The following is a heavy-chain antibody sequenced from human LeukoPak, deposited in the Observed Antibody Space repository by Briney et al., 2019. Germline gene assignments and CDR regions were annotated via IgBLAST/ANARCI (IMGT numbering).Heavy chain of an antibody. D-gene: IGHD1-26*01. CDR2: INPSGGST. V-gene: IGHV1-46*01. CDR3: ARERDWVGATSGRMDV. CDR1: GYTLPSYY. Sequence: ASVKVSCKASGYTLPSYYMHWVRQAPGQGLEWMGIINPSGGSTSYAQKFQGRVTMTRDTSTSTVYMELSSLRSEDTAVYYCARERDWVGATSGRMDVWGQGTTVTVSS. J-gene: IGHJ6*02.